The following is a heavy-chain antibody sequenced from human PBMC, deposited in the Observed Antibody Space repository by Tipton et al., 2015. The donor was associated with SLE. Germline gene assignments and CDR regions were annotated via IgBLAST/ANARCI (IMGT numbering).Heavy chain of an antibody. Sequence: TLSLTCTVSGGSVSSGGYYWSWIRQHPGKGLEWIGYIYNSGGTDYSPSLKSRVTISADTSKNQFSLKLSSVTAADTAVYYCARVRATRENSDFWSGYFFDYWGQGTLVSVSS. D-gene: IGHD3-3*01. CDR2: IYNSGGT. V-gene: IGHV4-31*03. J-gene: IGHJ4*02. CDR3: ARVRATRENSDFWSGYFFDY. CDR1: GGSVSSGGYY.